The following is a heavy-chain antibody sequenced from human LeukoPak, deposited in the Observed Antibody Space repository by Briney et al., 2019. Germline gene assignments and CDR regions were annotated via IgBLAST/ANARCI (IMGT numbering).Heavy chain of an antibody. CDR3: LPGDSRPFDY. Sequence: GGSLRLSCAASGFTLSSYAMSWVRQAPGKGLEWVSAISSTDAGTYHADSVRGRFTISRDSSKNTLYLQMNSLRAEDTAVYYCLPGDSRPFDYWGQGTLVTVSS. V-gene: IGHV3-23*01. CDR2: ISSTDAGT. CDR1: GFTLSSYA. J-gene: IGHJ4*02. D-gene: IGHD2-21*02.